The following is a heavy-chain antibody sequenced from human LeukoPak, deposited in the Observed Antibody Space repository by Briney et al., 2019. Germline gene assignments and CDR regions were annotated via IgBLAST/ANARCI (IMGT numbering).Heavy chain of an antibody. J-gene: IGHJ6*02. D-gene: IGHD6-13*01. CDR1: GGTFSSYA. CDR3: ARVGIAAAGLYGMDV. Sequence: SVKVSCKASGGTFSSYAISWVRQAPGQGLEWMGGIIPIFGTANYAQKFQGRVTITADESTSTAYMELSSLRSEDTAVYYCARVGIAAAGLYGMDVWGQGTLVTVSS. V-gene: IGHV1-69*13. CDR2: IIPIFGTA.